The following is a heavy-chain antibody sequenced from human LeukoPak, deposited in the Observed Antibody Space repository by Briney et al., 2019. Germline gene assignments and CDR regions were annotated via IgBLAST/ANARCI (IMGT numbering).Heavy chain of an antibody. D-gene: IGHD3-22*01. Sequence: SETLSLTCTVSGGSISSSSYYWGWIRQPPGKGLEWIGSIYYSGSTYYNPSLKSRVTISVDTSKNQFSLELSSVTAADTAVYYCAGLETYYYDSSGPYWGQGTLVTVSS. CDR3: AGLETYYYDSSGPY. J-gene: IGHJ4*02. V-gene: IGHV4-39*01. CDR2: IYYSGST. CDR1: GGSISSSSYY.